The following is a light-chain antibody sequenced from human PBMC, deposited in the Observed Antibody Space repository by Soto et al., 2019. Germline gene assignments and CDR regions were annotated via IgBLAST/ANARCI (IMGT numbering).Light chain of an antibody. V-gene: IGKV3-15*01. CDR1: ETVRTN. CDR2: GAS. Sequence: IVMTQSPATLSVSPGERVTLSCRASETVRTNLAWFQQKPGQTPRLLIFGASTRATGIPTRFTGSGSETEFTLTISSLQSEDLAVYYCQQYYNWPPYTLGQGTKLEIK. J-gene: IGKJ2*01. CDR3: QQYYNWPPYT.